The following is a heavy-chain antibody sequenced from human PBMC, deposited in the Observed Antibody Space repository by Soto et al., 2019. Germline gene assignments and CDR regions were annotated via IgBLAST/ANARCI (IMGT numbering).Heavy chain of an antibody. Sequence: EVQLLESGGDLVQPGRSLRLSCAASGFTFSGYAMSWVRKATGKGLEWVSVIHGGGNSAYYADSVKGRFTISRDNSKNTLYLQMSSLRGEDTAVYYCLKNRGRATTSRHFDYWGQRFLVTVSS. CDR3: LKNRGRATTSRHFDY. CDR1: GFTFSGYA. V-gene: IGHV3-23*01. CDR2: IHGGGNSA. D-gene: IGHD4-17*01. J-gene: IGHJ4*02.